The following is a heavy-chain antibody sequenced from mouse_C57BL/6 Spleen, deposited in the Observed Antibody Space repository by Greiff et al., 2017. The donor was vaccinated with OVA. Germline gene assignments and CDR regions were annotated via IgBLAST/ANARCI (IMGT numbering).Heavy chain of an antibody. D-gene: IGHD1-1*01. Sequence: VQLQQSGPGLVQPSQSLSITCTVSGFSLTSYGVHWVRQSPGKGLEWLGVIWSGGSTDYNAAFISRLSISKDNSKSQVFFQMNSLQADDTAIYYCARNSDYGSPFAYWGQGTLVTVSA. CDR2: IWSGGST. J-gene: IGHJ3*01. CDR1: GFSLTSYG. V-gene: IGHV2-2*01. CDR3: ARNSDYGSPFAY.